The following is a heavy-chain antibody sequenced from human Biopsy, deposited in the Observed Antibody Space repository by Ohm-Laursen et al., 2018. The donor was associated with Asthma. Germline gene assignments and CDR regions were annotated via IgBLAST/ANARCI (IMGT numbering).Heavy chain of an antibody. J-gene: IGHJ6*02. CDR2: ISVYNGNT. CDR3: ARAADYSHYYGIDV. V-gene: IGHV1-18*01. Sequence: SSVKVSCKTSGYTFNSAGITWVRQAPGQGLEWMGWISVYNGNTKVAQKLQDRVTMITDTSASTAYMELRSLRSDDTAVYFCARAADYSHYYGIDVWGQGTTVTVS. CDR1: GYTFNSAG. D-gene: IGHD3-10*01.